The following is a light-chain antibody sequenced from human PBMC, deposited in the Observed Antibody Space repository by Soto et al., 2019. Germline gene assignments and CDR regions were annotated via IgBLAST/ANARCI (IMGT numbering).Light chain of an antibody. CDR3: QQYNSHWT. V-gene: IGKV1-5*01. Sequence: DLQMTQSPSTRSASVGARVTIRCRASQSISRWLAWYQQTPGKAPNLLIYDASSLQSGVPSRFSGIGSGTEFTLSISSLQPDDFATDYCQQYNSHWTFCQGTKVDIK. J-gene: IGKJ1*01. CDR2: DAS. CDR1: QSISRW.